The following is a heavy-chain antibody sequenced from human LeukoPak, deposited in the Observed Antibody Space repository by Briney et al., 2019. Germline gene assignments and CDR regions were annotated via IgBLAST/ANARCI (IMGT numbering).Heavy chain of an antibody. CDR1: GYTFTSYG. J-gene: IGHJ4*02. CDR2: INPNSGGT. D-gene: IGHD4-17*01. CDR3: ARVDYGDGRRNFDY. Sequence: ASVKVSCKASGYTFTSYGISWVRQAPGQGLEWMGWINPNSGGTNYAQKFQGRVTMTRDTSISTAYMELSRLRSDDTAVYYCARVDYGDGRRNFDYWGQGTLVTVSS. V-gene: IGHV1-2*02.